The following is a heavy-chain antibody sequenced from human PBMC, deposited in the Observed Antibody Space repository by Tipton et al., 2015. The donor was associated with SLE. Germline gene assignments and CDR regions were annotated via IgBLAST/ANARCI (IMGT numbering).Heavy chain of an antibody. Sequence: TLSLTCTVSGGSISSYYWSWIRQPPGKGLEWIGYIYYSGSTYYNPSLKSRVTISVDTSKNQFSLKLSSVTAADTAVYHCARSRTGSDAFDMWGQGTMVTVSS. CDR3: ARSRTGSDAFDM. D-gene: IGHD1-1*01. CDR2: IYYSGST. J-gene: IGHJ3*02. V-gene: IGHV4-59*12. CDR1: GGSISSYY.